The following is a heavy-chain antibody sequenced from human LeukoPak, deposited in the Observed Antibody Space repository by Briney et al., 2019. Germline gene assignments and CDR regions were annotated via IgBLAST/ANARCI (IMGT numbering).Heavy chain of an antibody. CDR1: GFTFSSYA. D-gene: IGHD6-19*01. Sequence: PGGSLRLSCAASGFTFSSYAMSWVRQAPGKGLEWVSAISGSGGSTYYADSVKGRFTVSRDNSKNTLYLQMGSLKAEDTAVYYCAKDSRGWSRDYWGQGTLVTVSS. V-gene: IGHV3-23*01. CDR3: AKDSRGWSRDY. CDR2: ISGSGGST. J-gene: IGHJ4*02.